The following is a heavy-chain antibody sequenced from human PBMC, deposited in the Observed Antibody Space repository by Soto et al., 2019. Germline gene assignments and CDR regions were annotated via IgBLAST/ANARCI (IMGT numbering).Heavy chain of an antibody. D-gene: IGHD2-8*02. CDR2: IYGSGTT. V-gene: IGHV4-4*07. CDR3: AKDIPGGIPPL. J-gene: IGHJ4*01. Sequence: SETLSLTCTVSGDSLSGYFWSWIRQPADKGLEWIGRIYGSGTTIYNPSLRGRVTISLDTSKNQFSLRLTSVTAADTAVYYCAKDIPGGIPPLWGHGTLVTVSS. CDR1: GDSLSGYF.